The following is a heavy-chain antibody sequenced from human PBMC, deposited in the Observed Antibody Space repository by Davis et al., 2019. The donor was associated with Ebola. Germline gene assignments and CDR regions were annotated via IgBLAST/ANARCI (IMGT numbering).Heavy chain of an antibody. D-gene: IGHD5-18*01. Sequence: GGSLRLSCKGSGYSFTTYWIGWVRQMPGKGLEWMGIIYPGDSDTRYSPSFQGQVNISADKSISTAYLQWSSLKASDTAMYYCARRGFSHFDYWGQGTLVTVSS. CDR1: GYSFTTYW. CDR3: ARRGFSHFDY. J-gene: IGHJ4*02. CDR2: IYPGDSDT. V-gene: IGHV5-51*01.